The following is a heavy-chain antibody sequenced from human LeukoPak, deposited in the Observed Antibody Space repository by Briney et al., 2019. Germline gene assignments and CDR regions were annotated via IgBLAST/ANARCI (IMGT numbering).Heavy chain of an antibody. V-gene: IGHV4-34*01. J-gene: IGHJ6*02. Sequence: SETLSLICAVYGGSFSGYYWSWIRQPPGKGLEWIGEINHSGSTNYNPSLKSRVTISVDTSKNQFSLKLSSVTAADTAVYYCARGWGYCSSTSCYKVGYYYYGMDVWGQGTTVTVSS. CDR1: GGSFSGYY. D-gene: IGHD2-2*02. CDR2: INHSGST. CDR3: ARGWGYCSSTSCYKVGYYYYGMDV.